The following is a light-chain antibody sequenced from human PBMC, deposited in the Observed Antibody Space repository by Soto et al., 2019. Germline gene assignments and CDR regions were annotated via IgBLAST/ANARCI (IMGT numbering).Light chain of an antibody. CDR2: RST. CDR1: QSISYW. Sequence: DIQMTQSPSTLSASVGDRVTITCRASQSISYWLAWYQQKPGKAPNLLIYRSTRLQSGVPSRFSGSGSGTEFTLTISSLQPDDFATYYCQHYNSYSEAFGQGTKVDIK. V-gene: IGKV1-5*03. CDR3: QHYNSYSEA. J-gene: IGKJ1*01.